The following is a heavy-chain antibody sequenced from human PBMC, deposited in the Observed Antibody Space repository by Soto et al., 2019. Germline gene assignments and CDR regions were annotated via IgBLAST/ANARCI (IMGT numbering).Heavy chain of an antibody. Sequence: PSETLSLTCTVSGGSIGSYYWSWIRQPPGKGLEWIGYIYYSGSTNYNPSLKSRLTISVDTSKNQFSLKLSSVTAADTAVYYCARLADWNEIFDYWGQGTLVTVSS. D-gene: IGHD1-1*01. CDR3: ARLADWNEIFDY. V-gene: IGHV4-59*08. CDR1: GGSIGSYY. J-gene: IGHJ4*02. CDR2: IYYSGST.